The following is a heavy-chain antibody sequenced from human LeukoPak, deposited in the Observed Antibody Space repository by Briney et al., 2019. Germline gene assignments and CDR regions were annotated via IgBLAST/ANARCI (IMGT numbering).Heavy chain of an antibody. CDR1: GYTFTSYG. J-gene: IGHJ6*03. V-gene: IGHV1-18*01. Sequence: GASVKVSCKASGYTFTSYGISWVRQAPGQGLEWMGWISAYNGNTNYAQKLQGRVTMTTDTSTSTAYMELRSLRSDDTAVYYCARDRGQYNWNDGGYYYYMDVWGKGTTVTISS. CDR2: ISAYNGNT. D-gene: IGHD1-20*01. CDR3: ARDRGQYNWNDGGYYYYMDV.